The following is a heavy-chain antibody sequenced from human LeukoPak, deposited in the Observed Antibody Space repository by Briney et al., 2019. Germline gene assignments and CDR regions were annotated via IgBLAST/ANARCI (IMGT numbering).Heavy chain of an antibody. J-gene: IGHJ6*02. CDR3: ARDRSPEGYYDSSHWDYYHGMDV. CDR1: GGSISNYY. Sequence: SETLSLTCTVSGGSISNYYWSWIRQPPGKGLEWIGYIYYSGSTNYNPSLKSRVTISVDTSKNQFSLNLSSVTAADTAMYYCARDRSPEGYYDSSHWDYYHGMDVWGQGTTVTVSS. V-gene: IGHV4-59*01. D-gene: IGHD3-22*01. CDR2: IYYSGST.